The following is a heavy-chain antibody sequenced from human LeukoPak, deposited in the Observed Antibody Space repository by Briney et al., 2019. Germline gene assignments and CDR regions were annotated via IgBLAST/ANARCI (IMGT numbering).Heavy chain of an antibody. CDR1: GDSISSADYY. Sequence: SQTLSLTCAVSGDSISSADYYWSWIRQSPGKGLEWIAYMHYSGSTYSNPSLRSRVTISMDTSKNHLSLKLSSVTAADTAVYYCARDGKKISVPGFNWFDPWGQGTLVTVSS. CDR3: ARDGKKISVPGFNWFDP. J-gene: IGHJ5*02. CDR2: MHYSGST. V-gene: IGHV4-30-4*01. D-gene: IGHD6-19*01.